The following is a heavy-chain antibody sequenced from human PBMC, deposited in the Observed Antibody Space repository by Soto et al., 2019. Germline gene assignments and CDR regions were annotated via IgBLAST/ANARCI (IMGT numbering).Heavy chain of an antibody. Sequence: QVQLVQSGAEVKKPGASVKVSCKASGYTFTSYAMHWVRQAPGQRLEWMGWINAGNGNTKYSQKFQGRVTITRDTSASRAYMELSSLRSEDTAVYCCARDFSWFGELIASDYWGQGTLVTVSS. CDR1: GYTFTSYA. CDR3: ARDFSWFGELIASDY. D-gene: IGHD3-10*01. V-gene: IGHV1-3*01. CDR2: INAGNGNT. J-gene: IGHJ4*02.